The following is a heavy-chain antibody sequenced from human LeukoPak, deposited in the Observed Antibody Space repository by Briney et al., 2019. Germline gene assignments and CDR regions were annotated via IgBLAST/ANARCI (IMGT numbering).Heavy chain of an antibody. CDR1: GYSITSGCY. CDR3: ERFADSNYDAFDI. D-gene: IGHD4-11*01. Sequence: DTLSLTCTVSGYSITSGCYWGWIRQPPGKGLECIGNVSHRGTTYYNPSLKSRLTISMDTSKNHFFLRLSSLSAADTAIYYVERFADSNYDAFDIWGQGTLVTVSS. V-gene: IGHV4-38-2*02. J-gene: IGHJ3*02. CDR2: VSHRGTT.